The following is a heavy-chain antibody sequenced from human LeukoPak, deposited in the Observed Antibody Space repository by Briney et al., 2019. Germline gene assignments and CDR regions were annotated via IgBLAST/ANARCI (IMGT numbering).Heavy chain of an antibody. V-gene: IGHV4-59*12. D-gene: IGHD2-2*01. J-gene: IGHJ4*02. Sequence: SETLSLTCTVSGGSISSYYWSWIRQPPGKGLEWIGYIYYSGSTNYNPSLKSRVTISVDKSKNQFSLKLSSVTAADTAVYYCAREVDSTPSGYFDYWGQGTLVTVSS. CDR3: AREVDSTPSGYFDY. CDR1: GGSISSYY. CDR2: IYYSGST.